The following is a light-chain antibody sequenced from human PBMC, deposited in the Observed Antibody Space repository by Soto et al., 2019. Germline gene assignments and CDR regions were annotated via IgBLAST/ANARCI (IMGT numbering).Light chain of an antibody. V-gene: IGLV2-23*01. CDR1: SSVFGSYNL. CDR3: CSYAGSSTYV. Sequence: QSVLTQPASVSGSPGQSITISCTGTSSVFGSYNLVSWYQQHPGKAPKLMIYEDSKRPSGVSNRFSGSKFGNTASLTISGLQAEDDADYYCCSYAGSSTYVFGTGTKVTVL. CDR2: EDS. J-gene: IGLJ1*01.